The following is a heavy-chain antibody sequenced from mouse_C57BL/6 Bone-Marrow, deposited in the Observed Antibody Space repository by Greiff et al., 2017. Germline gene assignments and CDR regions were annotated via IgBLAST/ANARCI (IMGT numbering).Heavy chain of an antibody. J-gene: IGHJ3*01. CDR2: IFPGSGST. CDR3: ARKGLYCGYDGWFAY. V-gene: IGHV1-75*01. Sequence: VQLQQSGPELVKPGASVKISCKASGYTFTDYYINWVKQRPGQGLEWIGWIFPGSGSTYYNEKFKGKATLTVDKSSSTAYMLHSSLTSEDSAVYFCARKGLYCGYDGWFAYWGQGTLVTVSA. D-gene: IGHD2-2*01. CDR1: GYTFTDYY.